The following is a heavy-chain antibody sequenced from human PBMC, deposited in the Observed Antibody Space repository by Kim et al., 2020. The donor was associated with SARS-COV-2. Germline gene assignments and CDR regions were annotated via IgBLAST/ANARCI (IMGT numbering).Heavy chain of an antibody. CDR1: GGSISGYY. J-gene: IGHJ3*02. Sequence: SETLSLTCTVSGGSISGYYWSWIRQPPWTGLVWIGYISYSGSTKYNPSLKSRVTISVDTSKNQYSLKLSSVTTADTAVYFCARVSGGYFNDAFDIWGQGTMVTVSS. V-gene: IGHV4-59*01. CDR3: ARVSGGYFNDAFDI. CDR2: ISYSGST. D-gene: IGHD3-22*01.